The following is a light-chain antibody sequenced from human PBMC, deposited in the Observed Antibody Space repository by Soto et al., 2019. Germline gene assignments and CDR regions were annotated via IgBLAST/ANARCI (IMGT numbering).Light chain of an antibody. CDR3: GVWDDSVNVRYL. J-gene: IGLJ1*01. V-gene: IGLV1-44*01. Sequence: QSALTQPPSASGTPGQRVTISCSGSSSNIGSNSVNWYQQLPGTAPKILIYSNSQRPSGVPDRFSGSKSGTSASLAISGLQSEDEPDYYCGVWDDSVNVRYLFGTGTKVTVL. CDR2: SNS. CDR1: SSNIGSNS.